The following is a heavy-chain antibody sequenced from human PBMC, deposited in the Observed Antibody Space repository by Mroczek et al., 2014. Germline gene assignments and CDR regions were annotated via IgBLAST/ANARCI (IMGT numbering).Heavy chain of an antibody. Sequence: QVQLQESGPGLVKPSETLSLTCTVSGGSISSYYWSWIRQPPGKGLEWIGYIYYSGSTNYNPSLKSRVTISVDTSKNQFSLKLSSVTAADTAVYYCAGGAITMIVVGMNAFDIVGPRDKWSPSLQ. CDR2: IYYSGST. D-gene: IGHD3-22*01. V-gene: IGHV4-59*01. J-gene: IGHJ3*02. CDR3: AGGAITMIVVGMNAFDI. CDR1: GGSISSYY.